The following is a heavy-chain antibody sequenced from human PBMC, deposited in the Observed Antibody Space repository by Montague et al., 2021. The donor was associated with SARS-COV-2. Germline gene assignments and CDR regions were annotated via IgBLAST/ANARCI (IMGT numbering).Heavy chain of an antibody. D-gene: IGHD3-10*01. CDR2: CSGSDGGT. CDR1: GFTFSNSA. CDR3: AKDSYYYGLGYGMDV. J-gene: IGHJ6*02. V-gene: IGHV3-23*01. Sequence: SLRLSCAASGFTFSNSAMNWVRQAPGKGLEWVSGCSGSDGGTHYADSVKGRFTISRDNSKNVLYLQMNSLRAEDTALYYCAKDSYYYGLGYGMDVWGQGTTVTASS.